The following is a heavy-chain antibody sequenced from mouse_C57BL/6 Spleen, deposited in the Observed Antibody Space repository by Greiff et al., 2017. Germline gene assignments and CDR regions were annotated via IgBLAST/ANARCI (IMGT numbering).Heavy chain of an antibody. V-gene: IGHV5-9-1*02. CDR2: ISSGGDYI. Sequence: EVKLVESGEGLVKPGGSLKLSCAASGFTFSSYAMSWVRQTPEKRLEWVAYISSGGDYIYYADTVKGRFTISRDNATNTLYLQMSSLKSEDTAMYYCTREARRDYYAMDYWGQGTSVTVSS. D-gene: IGHD2-14*01. CDR1: GFTFSSYA. CDR3: TREARRDYYAMDY. J-gene: IGHJ4*01.